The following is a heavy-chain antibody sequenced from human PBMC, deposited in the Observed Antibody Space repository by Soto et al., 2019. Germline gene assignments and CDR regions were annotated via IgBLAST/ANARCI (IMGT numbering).Heavy chain of an antibody. CDR1: GYTFTSYA. CDR2: ISAYNGNT. Sequence: ASVKVSCKASGYTFTSYAMHWVRQAPGQRLEWMGWISAYNGNTNYAQKLQGRVTMTTDPSTSTAYMELRSLRSDDTAVFYCARDLSGRIQLWSPVGAFDIWGQGTMVTVSS. CDR3: ARDLSGRIQLWSPVGAFDI. J-gene: IGHJ3*02. D-gene: IGHD5-18*01. V-gene: IGHV1-18*01.